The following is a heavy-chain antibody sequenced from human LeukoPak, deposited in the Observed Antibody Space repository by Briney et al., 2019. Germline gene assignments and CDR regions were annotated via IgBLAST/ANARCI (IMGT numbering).Heavy chain of an antibody. D-gene: IGHD3-9*01. Sequence: QPGGSLRLSCAASGFTFSNYAMTWVRQAPGKGLEWVSGISGGGGTTYYADSVKGRFTISRDNSKNTLYLQMNTLRAEDTAVYYCARGWYYDILAGPQGADFWGQGTLVTVSS. CDR3: ARGWYYDILAGPQGADF. V-gene: IGHV3-23*01. CDR2: ISGGGGTT. CDR1: GFTFSNYA. J-gene: IGHJ4*02.